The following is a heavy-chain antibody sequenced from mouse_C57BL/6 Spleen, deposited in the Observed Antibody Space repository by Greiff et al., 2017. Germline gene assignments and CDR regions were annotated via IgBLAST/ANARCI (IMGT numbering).Heavy chain of an antibody. D-gene: IGHD2-4*01. CDR2: IDPSDSYT. CDR1: GYTFTSYW. V-gene: IGHV1-50*01. J-gene: IGHJ2*01. CDR3: ARGRIYYDYESDY. Sequence: VQLQQPGAELVKPGASVKLSCKASGYTFTSYWMQWVKQRPGQGLEWIGEIDPSDSYTNYNQKFKGKATLTVDTSSSTAYMQLSSLTSEDSAVYYCARGRIYYDYESDYWGQGTTLTVSS.